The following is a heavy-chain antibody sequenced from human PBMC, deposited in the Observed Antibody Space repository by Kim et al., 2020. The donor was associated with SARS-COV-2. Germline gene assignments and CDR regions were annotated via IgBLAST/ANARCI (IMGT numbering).Heavy chain of an antibody. Sequence: GGSLRLSCAASGFTFDDYAMHWVRQAPGKGLEWVSGISWNSGSIGYADSVKGRFTISRDNAKNSLYLQMNSLRAEDTALYYCAKDIRLLGDKGGRQTAFDIWGQGTMVTVSS. D-gene: IGHD1-26*01. J-gene: IGHJ3*02. CDR1: GFTFDDYA. V-gene: IGHV3-9*01. CDR3: AKDIRLLGDKGGRQTAFDI. CDR2: ISWNSGSI.